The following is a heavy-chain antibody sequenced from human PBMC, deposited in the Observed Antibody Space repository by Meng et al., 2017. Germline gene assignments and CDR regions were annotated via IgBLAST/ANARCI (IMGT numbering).Heavy chain of an antibody. CDR3: GRDQGRELINH. J-gene: IGHJ4*02. V-gene: IGHV4-4*02. CDR1: GDSISSDIW. Sequence: QVQLQESGPGLVKPSGSLSLTCTVPGDSISSDIWWSWVRQPPGKGLEWIGEVYHRGDTNYNPSLKSRVVISVDKSKNQFSLNLSSVTAADTAVYYCGRDQGRELINHWGQGTLVTVTS. D-gene: IGHD1-7*01. CDR2: VYHRGDT.